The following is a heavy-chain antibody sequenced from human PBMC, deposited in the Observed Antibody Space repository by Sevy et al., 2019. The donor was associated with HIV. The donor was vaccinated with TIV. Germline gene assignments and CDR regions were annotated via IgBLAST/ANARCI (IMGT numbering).Heavy chain of an antibody. CDR1: GGSISSYY. CDR3: ARDQGRRSPTVTTQVEDNKTRDYYYGMDV. D-gene: IGHD4-4*01. V-gene: IGHV4-4*07. Sequence: SETLSLTCTVSGGSISSYYWSWIRQPAGKGLEWIGRIYTSGSTNYNPSLKSRVTMSVDTSKNQFSLKLSSVTAADPAVYYCARDQGRRSPTVTTQVEDNKTRDYYYGMDVWGQGTTVTVSS. J-gene: IGHJ6*02. CDR2: IYTSGST.